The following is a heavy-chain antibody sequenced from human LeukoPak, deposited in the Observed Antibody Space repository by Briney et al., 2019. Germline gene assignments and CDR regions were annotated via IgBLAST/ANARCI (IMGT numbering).Heavy chain of an antibody. V-gene: IGHV3-48*01. CDR2: ISSSSSTI. CDR1: GFTFSSYS. Sequence: AGSLRLSCAASGFTFSSYSMNWVRQAPGKGLEGVSYISSSSSTIYYADSVKGRFTISRDTAKNSLYLQMNSVRAEDTAVYYCARGDPTVTTTGSGGLDIWGQGTMVTVSS. D-gene: IGHD4-17*01. CDR3: ARGDPTVTTTGSGGLDI. J-gene: IGHJ3*02.